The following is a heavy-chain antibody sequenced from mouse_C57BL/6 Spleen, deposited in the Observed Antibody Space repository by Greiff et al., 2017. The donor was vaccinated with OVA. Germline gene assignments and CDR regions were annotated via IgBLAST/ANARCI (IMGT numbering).Heavy chain of an antibody. Sequence: VKLVESGAELARPGASVKLSCKASGYTFTSYGISWVKQRTGQGLEWIGEIYPRSGNTYYNEKFKGKATLTADKSSSTAYMELRSLTSEDSAVYFCARWNYGSRYYFDYWGQGTTLTVSS. J-gene: IGHJ2*01. V-gene: IGHV1-81*01. CDR3: ARWNYGSRYYFDY. CDR1: GYTFTSYG. CDR2: IYPRSGNT. D-gene: IGHD1-1*01.